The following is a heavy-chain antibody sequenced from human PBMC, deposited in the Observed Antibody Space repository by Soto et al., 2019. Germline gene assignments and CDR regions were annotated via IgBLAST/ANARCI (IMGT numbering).Heavy chain of an antibody. D-gene: IGHD2-15*01. CDR1: GGSISSISYY. J-gene: IGHJ4*02. CDR2: IYYSGST. CDR3: ARRDTGGSWHDVCYFDX. V-gene: IGHV4-39*01. Sequence: PSETLSLTFTVSGGSISSISYYWGWIRQPPGKGLELIGRIYYSGSTYYNPSLKSRVTISVDTSKNQFSLKLSSVTAADTAVYYRARRDTGGSWHDVCYFDXWGQGTLVTVSX.